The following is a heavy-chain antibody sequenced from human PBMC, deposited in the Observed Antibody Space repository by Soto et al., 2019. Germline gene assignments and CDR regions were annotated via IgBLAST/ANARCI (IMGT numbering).Heavy chain of an antibody. V-gene: IGHV3-53*02. Sequence: DVQVVETGGDLIQPGGSLRLSCAASGFSVSSTYMSWVRQAPGKGLEWVSTLSDGGSSHYADSVTGRFSVSRDNSKNKLYLQMNGLRADDTAIYYCSRDYASGAYDYRGQGTPVTVSS. D-gene: IGHD3-16*01. CDR3: SRDYASGAYDY. J-gene: IGHJ4*02. CDR2: LSDGGSS. CDR1: GFSVSSTY.